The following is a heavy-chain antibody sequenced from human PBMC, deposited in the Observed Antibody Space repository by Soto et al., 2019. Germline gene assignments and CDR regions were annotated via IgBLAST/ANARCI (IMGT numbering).Heavy chain of an antibody. D-gene: IGHD6-19*01. CDR1: GGSVSSGSYY. CDR2: IYYSGST. Sequence: SETLSLTCTVSGGSVSSGSYYWSWIRQPPGKGLEWIGYIYYSGSTNYKPSLKNQVKISVDTSKKQFSLKLNSVTAADTSVYFCASLAVADYYYYGMDVWGQGTTVTVSS. CDR3: ASLAVADYYYYGMDV. V-gene: IGHV4-61*01. J-gene: IGHJ6*02.